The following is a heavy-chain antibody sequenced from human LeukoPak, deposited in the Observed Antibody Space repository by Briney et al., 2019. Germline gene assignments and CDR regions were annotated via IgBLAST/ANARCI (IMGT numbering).Heavy chain of an antibody. D-gene: IGHD2-2*01. Sequence: SETLSLTCTVSGVSISSYYWSCIRQPPGKRLEWIGYISYSGSTNYNPSLKSRVTISVDTSKTQFSLRVTSVTAADTAVYYCARTGIVVVPAAQTSYFDYWGQGTLVTVSS. CDR3: ARTGIVVVPAAQTSYFDY. V-gene: IGHV4-59*01. J-gene: IGHJ4*02. CDR2: ISYSGST. CDR1: GVSISSYY.